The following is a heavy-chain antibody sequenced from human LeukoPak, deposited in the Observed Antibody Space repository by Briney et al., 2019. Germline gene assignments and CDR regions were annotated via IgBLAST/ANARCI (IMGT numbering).Heavy chain of an antibody. D-gene: IGHD2-15*01. CDR2: ISAYNGYT. V-gene: IGHV1-18*01. CDR3: ARAVLESGPRDIVVVVAADH. Sequence: ASVKVSCKASGYTFSIYGITWVRQAPGQGLEWMGWISAYNGYTNYAQKFQGRVTMTTDTSTSTAYMELRSLRSDDTAVYYCARAVLESGPRDIVVVVAADHWGQGTLVTVSS. J-gene: IGHJ4*02. CDR1: GYTFSIYG.